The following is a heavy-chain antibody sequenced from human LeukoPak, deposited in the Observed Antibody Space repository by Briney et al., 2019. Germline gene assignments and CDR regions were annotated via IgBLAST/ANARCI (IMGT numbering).Heavy chain of an antibody. CDR2: INPNSGGT. J-gene: IGHJ6*02. D-gene: IGHD3-10*01. CDR1: GYTFTGYY. CDR3: ARDYNGSGYYGMDV. Sequence: ALVEVSCKASGYTFTGYYMHWVRQAPGQGLEWMGWINPNSGGTNYAQKFQGRVTMTRDTSISTAYMELSRLRSDDTAVYYCARDYNGSGYYGMDVWGQGTTVTVSS. V-gene: IGHV1-2*02.